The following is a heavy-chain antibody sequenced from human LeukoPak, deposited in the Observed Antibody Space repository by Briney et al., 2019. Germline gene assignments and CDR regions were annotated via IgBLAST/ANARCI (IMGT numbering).Heavy chain of an antibody. Sequence: GGSLRLSCAASEFTFPMYWMTWVRQAPGKGLEWVADIKQDGSEKYYVDSVKGRFTISRDNAKNSLYLQMNSLRAEDTAVYYCARVSTDPFDYWGQGTLVTVSS. CDR3: ARVSTDPFDY. CDR1: EFTFPMYW. D-gene: IGHD4-17*01. J-gene: IGHJ4*02. V-gene: IGHV3-7*01. CDR2: IKQDGSEK.